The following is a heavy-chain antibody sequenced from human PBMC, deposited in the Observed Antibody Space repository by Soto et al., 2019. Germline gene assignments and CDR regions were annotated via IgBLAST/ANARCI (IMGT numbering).Heavy chain of an antibody. CDR2: IWYDGSNK. Sequence: QVQLVESGGGVVQPGRSLTLSCAASGFTFSNYGMHWVRQAPGKGLEWVAIIWYDGSNKYYTDSVKGRFTISRDNSKNTLYLQMNSLRAEDTAVYYCVSSAVAGTAYYYMDVWGKGTTVTVSS. CDR3: VSSAVAGTAYYYMDV. D-gene: IGHD6-19*01. J-gene: IGHJ6*03. CDR1: GFTFSNYG. V-gene: IGHV3-33*01.